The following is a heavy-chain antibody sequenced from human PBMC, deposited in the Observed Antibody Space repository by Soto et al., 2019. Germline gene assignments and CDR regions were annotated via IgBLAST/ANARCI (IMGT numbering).Heavy chain of an antibody. Sequence: QVQLQESGPGLVKPSQTLSLTCTVSGGSISSGGYYWSWIRQHPGKGLEWIGYIYYSGSTYYNPSLGRRVTISVEPSKNQFSLKLSSVTAADTAVYYCAREGGDDYVWGSYRPWYFDYWGQGTLVTVSS. CDR2: IYYSGST. CDR1: GGSISSGGYY. D-gene: IGHD3-16*02. J-gene: IGHJ4*02. V-gene: IGHV4-31*03. CDR3: AREGGDDYVWGSYRPWYFDY.